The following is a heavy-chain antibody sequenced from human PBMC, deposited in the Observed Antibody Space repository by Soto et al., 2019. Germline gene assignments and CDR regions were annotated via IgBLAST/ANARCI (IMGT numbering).Heavy chain of an antibody. Sequence: GGSLRLSCAASGFTFSSYAMSWVRQAPGKGLEWVSGISGSGGSTLYADSVKGRFTISRDNSKNTQYLQLNSLRAEDTAVYYCAKPKRFLGYCTGTSCYSFDYWGQGTLVTVSS. CDR3: AKPKRFLGYCTGTSCYSFDY. J-gene: IGHJ4*02. D-gene: IGHD2-2*01. V-gene: IGHV3-23*01. CDR1: GFTFSSYA. CDR2: ISGSGGST.